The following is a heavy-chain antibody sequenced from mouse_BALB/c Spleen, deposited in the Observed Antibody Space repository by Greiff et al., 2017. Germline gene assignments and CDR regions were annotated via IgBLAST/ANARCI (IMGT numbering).Heavy chain of an antibody. Sequence: DVMLVESGGGLVKPGGSLKLSCAASGFTFSSYTMSWVRQTPEKRLEWVATISSGGSYTYYPDSVKGRFTISRDNAKNTLYLQMSSLKSEDTAMYYCTRDQLQAMDYWGQGTSVTVSS. CDR3: TRDQLQAMDY. J-gene: IGHJ4*01. V-gene: IGHV5-6-4*01. CDR2: ISSGGSYT. D-gene: IGHD1-1*01. CDR1: GFTFSSYT.